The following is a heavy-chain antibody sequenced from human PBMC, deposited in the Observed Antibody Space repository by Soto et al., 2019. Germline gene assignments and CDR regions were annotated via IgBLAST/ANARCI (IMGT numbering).Heavy chain of an antibody. Sequence: ASVKVSCKASGYTFTGYYMHWVRQAPGQGLEWMGWINPNSGGTNYAQKFQGWVTMTRDTSTSTAYMELRSLRSDDTAAYYCARGLTAVLTSGPPTPPHDYWGQGTLVTVSS. CDR1: GYTFTGYY. CDR2: INPNSGGT. CDR3: ARGLTAVLTSGPPTPPHDY. V-gene: IGHV1-2*04. D-gene: IGHD5-18*01. J-gene: IGHJ4*02.